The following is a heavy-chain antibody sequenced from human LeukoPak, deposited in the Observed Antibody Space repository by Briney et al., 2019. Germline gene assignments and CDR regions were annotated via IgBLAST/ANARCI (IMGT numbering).Heavy chain of an antibody. CDR2: IIPMFGTA. V-gene: IGHV1-69*05. Sequence: ASVKVSCKASGGTFNNSAITWVRQAPGQGLEWMRGIIPMFGTANYAQKFHGTVTITTDESTSTVYMELSSLRSEDTAVYYCAREAQDYGDSLGDYWGQGTLVTVSS. J-gene: IGHJ4*02. CDR1: GGTFNNSA. D-gene: IGHD4-17*01. CDR3: AREAQDYGDSLGDY.